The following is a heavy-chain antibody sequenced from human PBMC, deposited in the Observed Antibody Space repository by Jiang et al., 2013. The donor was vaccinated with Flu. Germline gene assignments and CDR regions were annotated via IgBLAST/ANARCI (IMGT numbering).Heavy chain of an antibody. CDR1: GYTFTSYG. J-gene: IGHJ4*02. CDR2: ISAYNGNT. V-gene: IGHV1-18*01. D-gene: IGHD3-10*01. CDR3: ARGMVRGVIMSETVGFDY. Sequence: SVKVSCKASGYTFTSYGISWVRQAPGQGLEWMGWISAYNGNTNYAQKLQGRVTMTTDTSTSTAYMELRSPRSDDTAVYYCARGMVRGVIMSETVGFDYWGQGTLVTVSS.